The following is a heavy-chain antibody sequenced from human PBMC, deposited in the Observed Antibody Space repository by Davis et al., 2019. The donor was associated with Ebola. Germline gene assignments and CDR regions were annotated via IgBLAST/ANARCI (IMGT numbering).Heavy chain of an antibody. CDR2: ISVSGGST. CDR3: AKGGSGWPSDYPYGLGV. CDR1: GFTLSNYA. V-gene: IGHV3-23*01. J-gene: IGHJ6*04. Sequence: GESLKISCVASGFTLSNYAMHWVRQAPGKGLGWVSTISVSGGSTYYADSVKGRFTISRDNSKSTLYLQMNSLSVEDTAVYYCAKGGSGWPSDYPYGLGVWGNGTTVTVSS. D-gene: IGHD6-19*01.